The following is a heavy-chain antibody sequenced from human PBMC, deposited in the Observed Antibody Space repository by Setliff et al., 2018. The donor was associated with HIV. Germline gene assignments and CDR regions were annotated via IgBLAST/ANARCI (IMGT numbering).Heavy chain of an antibody. CDR3: AKLREGHVYSQYDS. Sequence: GGSLRLSCAASGFTFSNYAMSWVRQAPGEGLEWVSGISGSGGGTYYADSVKGRFTISRDNSQNALYLQMDSLRAEDTAVYHCAKLREGHVYSQYDSWGHGTLVTVSS. CDR2: ISGSGGGT. J-gene: IGHJ5*01. V-gene: IGHV3-23*01. CDR1: GFTFSNYA. D-gene: IGHD2-21*01.